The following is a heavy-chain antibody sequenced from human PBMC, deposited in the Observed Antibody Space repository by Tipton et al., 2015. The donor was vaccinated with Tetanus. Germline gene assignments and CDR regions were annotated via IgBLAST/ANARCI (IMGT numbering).Heavy chain of an antibody. Sequence: TLSLTCAVYGGSFSGYYWSWIRQPPGKGLEWIGEISHSGSTNYNPSLKSRVTISVDTSKNQFSLKLSSVTAADTAVYYCARVSVAFDYWGQGTLVTVSS. CDR3: ARVSVAFDY. V-gene: IGHV4-34*01. CDR2: ISHSGST. J-gene: IGHJ4*02. D-gene: IGHD6-19*01. CDR1: GGSFSGYY.